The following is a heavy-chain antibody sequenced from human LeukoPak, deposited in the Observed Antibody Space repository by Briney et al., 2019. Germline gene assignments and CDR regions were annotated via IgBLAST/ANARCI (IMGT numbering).Heavy chain of an antibody. Sequence: ASVKVSCKASGGTFSSYAISWVRQAPGQGLEWMGGIIPIFGTANYAQKFQGRVTITTDESTSTAYMKLSSLRSEDTAVYYCASQYCSGGSCYFLDVYYYYMDVWGKGTTVTVSS. CDR1: GGTFSSYA. CDR2: IIPIFGTA. CDR3: ASQYCSGGSCYFLDVYYYYMDV. D-gene: IGHD2-15*01. J-gene: IGHJ6*03. V-gene: IGHV1-69*05.